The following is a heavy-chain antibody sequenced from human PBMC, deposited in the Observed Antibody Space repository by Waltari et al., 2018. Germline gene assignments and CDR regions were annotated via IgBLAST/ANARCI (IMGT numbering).Heavy chain of an antibody. D-gene: IGHD1-1*01. V-gene: IGHV4-4*02. J-gene: IGHJ4*02. CDR2: IFHSGNT. CDR1: GVSLSGTNY. Sequence: QVHLQESGPGLVQPSGTLSLTCDVSGVSLSGTNYWSWVRQPPGKGLEWIGEIFHSGNTNYNSSLKSRVTISMDTSKNQFSLTLISVTAADTAVYYCVRNQWKVSLFDFWGQGAKVSVSS. CDR3: VRNQWKVSLFDF.